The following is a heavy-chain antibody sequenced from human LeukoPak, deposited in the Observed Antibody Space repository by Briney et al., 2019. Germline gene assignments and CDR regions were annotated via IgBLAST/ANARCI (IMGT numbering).Heavy chain of an antibody. J-gene: IGHJ6*03. CDR1: GGSISSYY. D-gene: IGHD1-7*01. CDR3: ARGFNNWNYRYYYYMDV. CDR2: IYYSGST. Sequence: SETLSLTCTVSGGSISSYYWSWIRQPPGKGLEWIGYIYYSGSTNYNPSLKSRVTISVDTSKNQFSLKLSSVTAADTAVYYCARGFNNWNYRYYYYMDVWGKGTTVTVSS. V-gene: IGHV4-59*01.